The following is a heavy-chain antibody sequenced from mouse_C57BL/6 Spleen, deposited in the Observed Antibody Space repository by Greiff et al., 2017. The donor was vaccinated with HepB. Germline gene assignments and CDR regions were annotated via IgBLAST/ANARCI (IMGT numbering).Heavy chain of an antibody. V-gene: IGHV7-3*01. Sequence: EVQVVESGGGLVQPGGSLSLSCAASGFTFTDYYMSWVRQPPGKALEWLGFIRNKANGYTTEYSASVKGRFTISRDNSQSILYLQMNALRAEDSATYYCARYEGTAYYFDYWGQGTTLTVSS. CDR3: ARYEGTAYYFDY. D-gene: IGHD1-2*01. J-gene: IGHJ2*01. CDR2: IRNKANGYTT. CDR1: GFTFTDYY.